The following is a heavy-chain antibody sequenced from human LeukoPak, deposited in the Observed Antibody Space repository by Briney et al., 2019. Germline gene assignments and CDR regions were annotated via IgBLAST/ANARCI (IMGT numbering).Heavy chain of an antibody. J-gene: IGHJ5*02. CDR3: ARGVMAGTLNWFDP. CDR1: GYTFTGYY. Sequence: EASVKVSCKASGYTFTGYYIHWVRQAPGQGLEWMGWLNPNSGDTNYAQKFQGRVTMTRDTSIYIAYMELSRLRSDDTAVYYCARGVMAGTLNWFDPWGQGTLVTVSS. V-gene: IGHV1-2*02. D-gene: IGHD6-19*01. CDR2: LNPNSGDT.